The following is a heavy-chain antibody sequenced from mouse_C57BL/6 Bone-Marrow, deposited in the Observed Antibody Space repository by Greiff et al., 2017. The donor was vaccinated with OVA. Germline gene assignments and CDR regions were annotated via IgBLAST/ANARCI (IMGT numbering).Heavy chain of an antibody. Sequence: EVQLVESGGGLVQPGASLKLSCESYEYEFPSYDMPWVRQTPEKRLELVAAINRDGGSTYYPDTLERRFTLSRDNTKRTLYLKVSSLRSEDTAVYYCARQSMGYAMDYWGQGTSVTVSS. V-gene: IGHV5-2*01. CDR3: ARQSMGYAMDY. J-gene: IGHJ4*01. CDR2: INRDGGST. CDR1: EYEFPSYD. D-gene: IGHD2-10*02.